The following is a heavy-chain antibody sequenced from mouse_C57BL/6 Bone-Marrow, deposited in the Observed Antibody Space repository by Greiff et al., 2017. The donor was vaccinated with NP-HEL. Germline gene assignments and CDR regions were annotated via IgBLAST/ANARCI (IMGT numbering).Heavy chain of an antibody. Sequence: EVKLMESGGDLVKPGGSLKLSCAASGFTFSSYGMSWVRQTPDKRLEWVATISSGGSYTYYPDSVKGRFTISRDNAKNTLYLQMSSLKSEDTAMYYCARWDSSGYDYFDYWGQGTTLTVSS. CDR3: ARWDSSGYDYFDY. CDR1: GFTFSSYG. J-gene: IGHJ2*01. D-gene: IGHD3-2*02. V-gene: IGHV5-6*01. CDR2: ISSGGSYT.